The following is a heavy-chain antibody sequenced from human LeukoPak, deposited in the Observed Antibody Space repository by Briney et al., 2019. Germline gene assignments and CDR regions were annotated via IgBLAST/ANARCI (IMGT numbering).Heavy chain of an antibody. CDR3: ARGRQAGYSSSWQRLDY. CDR2: IYYSGST. J-gene: IGHJ4*02. V-gene: IGHV4-39*02. D-gene: IGHD6-13*01. CDR1: GGSISSNSYY. Sequence: PSETLSLTCTVSGGSISSNSYYWGWIRQSPGKGLEWIGSIYYSGSTYYKPSLKSRLTISVDTSKNHFSLKLSSVTAADTAVYYCARGRQAGYSSSWQRLDYWGQGTLVTVSS.